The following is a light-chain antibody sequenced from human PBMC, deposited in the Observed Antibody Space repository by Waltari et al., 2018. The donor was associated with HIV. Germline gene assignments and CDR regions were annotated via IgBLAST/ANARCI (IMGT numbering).Light chain of an antibody. CDR2: HVN. J-gene: IGLJ1*01. V-gene: IGLV2-11*01. CDR3: CSYTGTHNYV. CDR1: SSDGGGFDN. Sequence: QSAPTQPRPVSGSPGQSVAISCTGTSSDGGGFDNVSWYQRYPGKAPKLMIHHVNERPSGVPDRFSGSKSGNMASLTITGLQAEDEADYYCCSYTGTHNYVFGTGTTVTVL.